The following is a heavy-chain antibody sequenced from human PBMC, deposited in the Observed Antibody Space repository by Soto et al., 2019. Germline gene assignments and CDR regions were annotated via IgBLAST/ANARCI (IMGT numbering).Heavy chain of an antibody. CDR1: GLTFSSYS. D-gene: IGHD3-22*01. CDR3: ASDKGHSSKWSCGMDV. CDR2: ISSSSSIT. J-gene: IGHJ6*04. V-gene: IGHV3-48*01. Sequence: EVQLVESGGGLVQPGESLRLSCAASGLTFSSYSMNWVRQAPGKGREWVSYISSSSSITYSADSVKGRFTISRDNAKNSLYLQMNSLRAEDTAVYYCASDKGHSSKWSCGMDVWGKGTTVTLSS.